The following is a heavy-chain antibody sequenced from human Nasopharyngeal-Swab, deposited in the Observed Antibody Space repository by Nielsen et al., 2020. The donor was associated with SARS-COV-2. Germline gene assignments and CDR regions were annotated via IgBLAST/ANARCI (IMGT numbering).Heavy chain of an antibody. CDR2: ISGSGSYV. J-gene: IGHJ6*03. CDR3: ARIAGRGSIYYYYMDV. D-gene: IGHD1-26*01. Sequence: GESLKLSCACSGFSFNTYSLILVRQVPGEGLEWVSSISGSGSYVYYADSVKGRFTISKDSAKNSLYLQMNSLRADDTAVYFCARIAGRGSIYYYYMDVWGTGTTVTVSS. V-gene: IGHV3-21*01. CDR1: GFSFNTYS.